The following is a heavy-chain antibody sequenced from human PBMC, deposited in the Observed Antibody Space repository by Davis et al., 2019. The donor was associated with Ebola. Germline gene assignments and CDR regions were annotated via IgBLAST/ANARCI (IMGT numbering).Heavy chain of an antibody. Sequence: GGSLRLSCAASGFTLSTYAMHWVRQAPGKGLEWVAIISYDGSNKYYADSVKGRFTISRDNSKNTLYLQMNSLRPEDTAVYYCVKDHDHSNYFDYWGRGTLVTVSS. CDR3: VKDHDHSNYFDY. CDR2: ISYDGSNK. J-gene: IGHJ4*02. CDR1: GFTLSTYA. D-gene: IGHD4-11*01. V-gene: IGHV3-30-3*01.